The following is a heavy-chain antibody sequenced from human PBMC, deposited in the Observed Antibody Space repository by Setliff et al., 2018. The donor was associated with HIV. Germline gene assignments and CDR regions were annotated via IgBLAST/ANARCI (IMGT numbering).Heavy chain of an antibody. Sequence: SETLSLTCTVSGGSISSHYWGWIRQPPGKRLEWIGYIYYSGSTNYNPSLKSRVTISVDTSKNQFSLKLSSVTAADTAVYYCAGCITGTTHWFDPWGQGTLVTVSS. CDR1: GGSISSHY. CDR3: AGCITGTTHWFDP. CDR2: IYYSGST. D-gene: IGHD1-20*01. J-gene: IGHJ5*02. V-gene: IGHV4-59*11.